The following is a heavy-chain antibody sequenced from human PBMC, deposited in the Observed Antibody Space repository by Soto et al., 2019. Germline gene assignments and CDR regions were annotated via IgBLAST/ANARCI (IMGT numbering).Heavy chain of an antibody. D-gene: IGHD5-18*01. Sequence: ASVKVSCKASGYTFTSYYMHWVRQAPGQGLEWMGIINPSGGSTSYAQKFQGRVTMTRDTSTSTAYMELSSLRSEDTAVYYCARGITAITGYYYGMDVWGQGTTVTAP. V-gene: IGHV1-46*01. CDR1: GYTFTSYY. CDR2: INPSGGST. J-gene: IGHJ6*02. CDR3: ARGITAITGYYYGMDV.